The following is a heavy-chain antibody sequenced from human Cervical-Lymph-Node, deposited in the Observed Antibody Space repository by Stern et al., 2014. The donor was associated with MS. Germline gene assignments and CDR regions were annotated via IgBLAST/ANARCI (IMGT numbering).Heavy chain of an antibody. CDR2: ITNVGST. CDR3: ARDTSSPERSDW. V-gene: IGHV3-53*01. Sequence: EVQLVESGGGVLQPGGSLRLSCTASGFTVRRDYMTWVRPAPGKGLEWVSLITNVGSTFYTDSVKGRFTISRDDSKNTVYLHMTSLRAEDTAMYYCARDTSSPERSDWWGQGTLVTVSS. D-gene: IGHD1-1*01. CDR1: GFTVRRDY. J-gene: IGHJ4*02.